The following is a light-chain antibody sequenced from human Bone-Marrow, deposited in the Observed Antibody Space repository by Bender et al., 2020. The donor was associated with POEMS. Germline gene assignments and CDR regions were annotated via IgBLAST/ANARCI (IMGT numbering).Light chain of an antibody. V-gene: IGLV1-40*01. Sequence: QSVLTQPPSVSEAPGQRVTISCSNIGARYDVHWYQQLPGKAPNLLIYGYNNRPSGVPDRFSGSKSGTSASLAITGLQAEDEGDYYCQSYDNSLGGWVFGGGTKLTVL. J-gene: IGLJ3*02. CDR2: GYN. CDR3: QSYDNSLGGWV. CDR1: NIGARYD.